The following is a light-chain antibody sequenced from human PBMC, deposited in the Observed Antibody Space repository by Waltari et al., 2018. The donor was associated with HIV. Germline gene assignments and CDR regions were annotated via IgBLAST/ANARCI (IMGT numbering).Light chain of an antibody. CDR1: QSLLHSNGYKY. V-gene: IGKV2-28*01. J-gene: IGKJ2*01. CDR2: LGS. Sequence: EIMMTQSQLSLPVTPGEPASISCRSSQSLLHSNGYKYLDWYLQKPGQSPQILIYLGSMRASGVPDRFSGSGSGTDCTLKIGRVEAEYVGVYYCMQLLETPRVTVCQGTKLEIK. CDR3: MQLLETPRVT.